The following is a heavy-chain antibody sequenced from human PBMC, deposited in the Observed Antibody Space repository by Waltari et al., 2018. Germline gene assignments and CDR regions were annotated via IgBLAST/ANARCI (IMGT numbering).Heavy chain of an antibody. CDR1: GGTFSSYA. CDR2: IIPIFGTA. V-gene: IGHV1-69*14. Sequence: QVQLVQSGAEVKKPGSSVKVSCKASGGTFSSYAISWVRQAPGQGLGWMGGIIPIFGTANYAQKFQGRVTITADKSTSTAYMELSSLRSEDTAVYYCAREAKVLRYFDWLSGTYYFDYWGQGTLVTVSS. J-gene: IGHJ4*02. D-gene: IGHD3-9*01. CDR3: AREAKVLRYFDWLSGTYYFDY.